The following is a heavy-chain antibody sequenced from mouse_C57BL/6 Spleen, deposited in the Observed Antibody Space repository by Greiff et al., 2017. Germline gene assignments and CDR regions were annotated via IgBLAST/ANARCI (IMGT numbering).Heavy chain of an antibody. CDR1: GYTFTSYW. J-gene: IGHJ2*01. D-gene: IGHD3-2*02. CDR3: ARGGAAQADD. CDR2: IHPNSGST. V-gene: IGHV1-64*01. Sequence: QVQLKQPGAELVKPGASVKLSCKASGYTFTSYWMHWVKQRPGQGLEWIGMIHPNSGSTNYNEKFKSKATLTVDTSSSTAYMQRSSLTSEDSAVYYCARGGAAQADDWGQGTTLTVSS.